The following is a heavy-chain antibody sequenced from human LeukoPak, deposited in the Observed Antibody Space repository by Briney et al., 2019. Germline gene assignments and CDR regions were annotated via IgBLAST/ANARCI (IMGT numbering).Heavy chain of an antibody. CDR2: IYYSGST. CDR3: ARDMNSRGLDYYGSGSPDAFDI. V-gene: IGHV4-59*01. Sequence: SETLSLTCTVSGGSISSYYWSWIRQPPGKGLEWIGYIYYSGSTNYNPSLKSRVTISVDTSKNQFSLKLSSVTAADTAVYYCARDMNSRGLDYYGSGSPDAFDIWGQGTMVTVSS. CDR1: GGSISSYY. J-gene: IGHJ3*02. D-gene: IGHD3-10*01.